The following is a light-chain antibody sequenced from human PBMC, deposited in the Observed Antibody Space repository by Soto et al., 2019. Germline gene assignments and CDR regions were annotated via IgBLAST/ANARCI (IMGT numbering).Light chain of an antibody. CDR1: QSVSSSY. Sequence: EIVLTQSPGTLSLSPGERATLSCRASQSVSSSYLAWYQQKPGQAPRLLIYGASSRATGIPDRFSGSVSGTDFNLTISRLEPEDFVVYYCQQYGSSPLTFGGGTKVEIK. V-gene: IGKV3-20*01. CDR3: QQYGSSPLT. J-gene: IGKJ4*01. CDR2: GAS.